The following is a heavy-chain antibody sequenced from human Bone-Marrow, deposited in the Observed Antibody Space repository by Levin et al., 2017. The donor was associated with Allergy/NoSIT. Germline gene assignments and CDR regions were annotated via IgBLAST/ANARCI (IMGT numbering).Heavy chain of an antibody. Sequence: ASVKVSCKSSGYTFNSYPMNWVRQAPGQGLEGMGWITTTTGTPTYAQELTGRFVFSLDTSDSTAYLQINNLKAEDTAVYFCARFNSVSPYWFDLWGQGTLVTVSS. CDR1: GYTFNSYP. CDR2: ITTTTGTP. D-gene: IGHD2-8*02. J-gene: IGHJ4*02. V-gene: IGHV7-4-1*02. CDR3: ARFNSVSPYWFDL.